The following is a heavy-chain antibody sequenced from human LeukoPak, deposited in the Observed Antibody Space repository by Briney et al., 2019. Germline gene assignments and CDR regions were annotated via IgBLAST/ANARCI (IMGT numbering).Heavy chain of an antibody. V-gene: IGHV3-21*01. CDR1: GFTFSSYS. Sequence: GGSLRLSCAASGFTFSSYSMNWVRQAPGKGLEWVSSISSSSSYIYYADSVKGRFTISRDNAKNSLYLQMNSLRAEDTAVYYCAREVSYYYGSSGYYYFDYWGQGTPVTVSS. D-gene: IGHD3-22*01. CDR3: AREVSYYYGSSGYYYFDY. CDR2: ISSSSSYI. J-gene: IGHJ4*02.